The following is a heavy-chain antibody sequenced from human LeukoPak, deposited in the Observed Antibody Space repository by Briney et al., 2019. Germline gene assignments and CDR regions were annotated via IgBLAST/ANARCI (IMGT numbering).Heavy chain of an antibody. D-gene: IGHD1-14*01. CDR2: ITGSGGST. CDR3: AKRRDENHGAFEN. Sequence: SWVRQAPGKGLELVSAITGSGGSTFFPDSVRGRSSISRDNSKNTLYLQMNSLRVEDTAVYYCAKRRDENHGAFENWGQGTLVTVSS. V-gene: IGHV3-23*01. J-gene: IGHJ4*02.